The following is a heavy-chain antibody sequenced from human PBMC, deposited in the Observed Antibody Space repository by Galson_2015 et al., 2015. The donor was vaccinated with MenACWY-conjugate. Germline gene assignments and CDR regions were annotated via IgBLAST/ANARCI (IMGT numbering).Heavy chain of an antibody. Sequence: SLRLSCAVSGFTFRNYWMTWVRQAPGKGLEWVASIKKDGSEKYYVDSVKGRFTISRDNAKNSMYLEMNSLRVEDTAVYSCARGHYGMDVWGQGTTFTASS. CDR1: GFTFRNYW. V-gene: IGHV3-7*03. CDR2: IKKDGSEK. CDR3: ARGHYGMDV. J-gene: IGHJ6*02.